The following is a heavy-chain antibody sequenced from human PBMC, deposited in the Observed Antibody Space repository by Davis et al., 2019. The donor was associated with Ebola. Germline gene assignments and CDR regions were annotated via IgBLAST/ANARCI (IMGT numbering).Heavy chain of an antibody. Sequence: AASVKVSCKASGYTFTSYGISWVRQAPGQGLEWMGWISAYNGNTNYAQKLQGRVTMTTDTSARTAYMELSSLRFEDTAVYYCARIVVPGYFDSSGYHPDAFDIWGQGTMVSVSS. J-gene: IGHJ3*02. CDR1: GYTFTSYG. V-gene: IGHV1-18*01. D-gene: IGHD3-22*01. CDR3: ARIVVPGYFDSSGYHPDAFDI. CDR2: ISAYNGNT.